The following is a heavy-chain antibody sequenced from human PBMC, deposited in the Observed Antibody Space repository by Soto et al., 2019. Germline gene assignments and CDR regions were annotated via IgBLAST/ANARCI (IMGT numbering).Heavy chain of an antibody. CDR3: ARDTGGSYDY. CDR1: GFAFDDYY. CDR2: TRDKPNNYAA. V-gene: IGHV3-72*01. Sequence: EGQLVQSGGGLVQPGGSLRLSCTASGFAFDDYYMDWVRQVPGKGQEWIGRTRDKPNNYAAEYVASVKGRFTISRDASKDSMYLQMNTVKSEDTAVYYCARDTGGSYDYWGQGALVIVSS. J-gene: IGHJ4*02. D-gene: IGHD1-26*01.